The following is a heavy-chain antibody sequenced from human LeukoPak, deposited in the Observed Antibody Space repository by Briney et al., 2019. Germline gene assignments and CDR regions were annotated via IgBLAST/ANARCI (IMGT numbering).Heavy chain of an antibody. CDR1: GYTFINYA. CDR3: ARGQGDWQWLAFDY. CDR2: INAGNGNT. V-gene: IGHV1-3*01. J-gene: IGHJ4*02. Sequence: GASVKVSCKASGYTFINYAINWGRQAPGQRLEWMGWINAGNGNTKYSQKFQGRVTITRDTSASTAYMELSSLRSEDTAVYYCARGQGDWQWLAFDYWGQGTLVTVSS. D-gene: IGHD6-19*01.